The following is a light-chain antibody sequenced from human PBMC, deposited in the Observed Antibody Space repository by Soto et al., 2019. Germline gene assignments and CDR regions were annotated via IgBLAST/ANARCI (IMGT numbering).Light chain of an antibody. V-gene: IGKV1-5*01. J-gene: IGKJ5*01. CDR3: QQSYSTPSIT. Sequence: DIQVTQSPSTLSATVGDRVTITCRASQSISSWLAWYQQKPGKAPKLLIYDASSLESGVPSRFSGSGSGTDFTLTISSLQPEDFATYYCQQSYSTPSITFGQGTRLEIK. CDR2: DAS. CDR1: QSISSW.